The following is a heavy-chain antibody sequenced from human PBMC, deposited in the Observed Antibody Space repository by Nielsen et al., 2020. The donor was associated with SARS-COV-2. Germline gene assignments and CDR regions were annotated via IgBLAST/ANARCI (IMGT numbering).Heavy chain of an antibody. CDR3: ARQPRYCSGGTCLRVFDS. V-gene: IGHV4-39*01. CDR1: GDSTNRSSYY. J-gene: IGHJ4*02. Sequence: SETLSLTCAVPGDSTNRSSYYWGWIRQSPGQGLEWIGSVHSSGGTYDSPSLKSRVTISVDTSKNQFSLKLSSVTATDTAVYYCARQPRYCSGGTCLRVFDSWGQGTLVTVSS. D-gene: IGHD2-15*01. CDR2: VHSSGGT.